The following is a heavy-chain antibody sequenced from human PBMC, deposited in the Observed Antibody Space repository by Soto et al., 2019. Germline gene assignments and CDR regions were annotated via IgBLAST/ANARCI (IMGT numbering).Heavy chain of an antibody. CDR2: ISSSSSYI. V-gene: IGHV3-21*01. J-gene: IGHJ6*02. Sequence: LRLSCAASGFTFSSYSMNWVRQAPGKGLEWVSSISSSSSYIYYADSVKGRFTISRDNAKNSLYLQMNSLRAEDTAVYYCARDTRNTYYYDSSGPTAYYGMDVWGQGTTVTVSS. D-gene: IGHD3-22*01. CDR1: GFTFSSYS. CDR3: ARDTRNTYYYDSSGPTAYYGMDV.